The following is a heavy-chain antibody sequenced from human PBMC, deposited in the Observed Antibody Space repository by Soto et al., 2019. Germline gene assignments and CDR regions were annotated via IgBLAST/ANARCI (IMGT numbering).Heavy chain of an antibody. J-gene: IGHJ4*02. CDR1: GGTFSSYT. CDR3: LRPGDYYDSSGYYEGYFDY. CDR2: IIPILGIA. D-gene: IGHD3-22*01. Sequence: SVKVSCKASGGTFSSYTISWVRQAPGQGLEWMGRIIPILGIANYAQKLQGRVTITADKSTSTAYMELSSLRFEDTAVYYCLRPGDYYDSSGYYEGYFDYWGQGTLVTVSS. V-gene: IGHV1-69*02.